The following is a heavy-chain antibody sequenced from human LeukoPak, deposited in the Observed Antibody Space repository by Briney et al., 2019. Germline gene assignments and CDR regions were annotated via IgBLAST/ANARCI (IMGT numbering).Heavy chain of an antibody. J-gene: IGHJ4*02. D-gene: IGHD3-10*01. CDR1: GFTFSNYA. CDR3: ATHSDRVIDV. CDR2: ISHDGNDK. Sequence: GGSLRLSCIASGFTFSNYAMHWVRQAPGKGLEWVATISHDGNDKYYADSAKGRFTISRDNSKDTLYLQMNSLRPEDTTAYYRATHSDRVIDVWGQGTLLTVSS. V-gene: IGHV3-30-3*01.